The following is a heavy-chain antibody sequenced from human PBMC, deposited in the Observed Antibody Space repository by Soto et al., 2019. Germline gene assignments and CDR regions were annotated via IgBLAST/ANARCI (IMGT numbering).Heavy chain of an antibody. CDR3: ARLMSGAVADSFDF. Sequence: QVQVVESGGGVVQPGRSLRLSCAASGFTFSRYAIHWVRQAPGKGLEWVAVISRDGTNKYYVDSVKGRFTISRDNSRNTLYLQMNSLRHEDAAVYYCARLMSGAVADSFDFWGQGTLVTVSS. CDR2: ISRDGTNK. CDR1: GFTFSRYA. V-gene: IGHV3-30*04. D-gene: IGHD2-15*01. J-gene: IGHJ4*02.